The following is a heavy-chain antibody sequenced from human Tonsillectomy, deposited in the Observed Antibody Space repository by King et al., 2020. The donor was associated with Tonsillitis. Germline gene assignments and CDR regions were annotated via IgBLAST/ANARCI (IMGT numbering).Heavy chain of an antibody. CDR2: IYYSGST. CDR1: GASISSYY. D-gene: IGHD1-1*01. V-gene: IGHV4-59*08. Sequence: VQLQESGPGLVKPSQTLSLTCTVSGASISSYYWSWIRQPPGKGLEWIGYIYYSGSTIYNPSLKSRVTISLDTSMNHFSLKLSSVTAADTAVYYCARLILGTGTTDYFDYGGQGTLVTVSS. CDR3: ARLILGTGTTDYFDY. J-gene: IGHJ4*02.